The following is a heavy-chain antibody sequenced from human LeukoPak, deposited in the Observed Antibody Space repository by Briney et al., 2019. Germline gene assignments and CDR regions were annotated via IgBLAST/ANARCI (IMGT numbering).Heavy chain of an antibody. D-gene: IGHD4-23*01. CDR3: ARTVKEGTPVVTPAEYSQH. V-gene: IGHV1-24*01. Sequence: ASVKVSCKVSGYTLTELSMHWVRQAPGKGLEWMGGFDPEDGETIYAQKFQGRVTMTEDTSTDTAYMELSSLRSEDTAVYYCARTVKEGTPVVTPAEYSQHWGQGTLVTVSS. J-gene: IGHJ1*01. CDR1: GYTLTELS. CDR2: FDPEDGET.